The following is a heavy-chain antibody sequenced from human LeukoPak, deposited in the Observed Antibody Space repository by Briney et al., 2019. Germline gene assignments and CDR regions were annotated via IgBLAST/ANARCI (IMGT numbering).Heavy chain of an antibody. CDR3: ARFPVIGTSGSYAFDI. D-gene: IGHD3-22*01. J-gene: IGHJ3*02. CDR1: GGSISSYY. Sequence: SETLSLTCTVSGGSISSYYWNWIRQPPGKGLEWIGYIFYSGRTNYNPSLKSRVTISVDTSKNWFSLRLTSVTAADTAVYYCARFPVIGTSGSYAFDIWGQGTMVTASS. V-gene: IGHV4-59*08. CDR2: IFYSGRT.